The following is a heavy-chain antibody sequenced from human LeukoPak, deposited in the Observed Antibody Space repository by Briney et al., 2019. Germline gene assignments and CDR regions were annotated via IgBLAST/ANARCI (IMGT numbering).Heavy chain of an antibody. J-gene: IGHJ4*02. CDR1: GTFISGYY. D-gene: IGHD6-13*01. Sequence: PSETLSLTCSISGTFISGYYCNWIRHPAGKGLEWIGRIYTSDSTYFNPALKSRVTMSLDTSKNQFSLKLRSVTAADTAVYFCARARAAVGTPFDKWGQGILVTVSS. CDR3: ARARAAVGTPFDK. V-gene: IGHV4-4*07. CDR2: IYTSDST.